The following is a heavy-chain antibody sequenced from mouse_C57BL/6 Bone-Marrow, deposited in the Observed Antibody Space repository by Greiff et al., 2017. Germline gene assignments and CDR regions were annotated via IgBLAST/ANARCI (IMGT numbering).Heavy chain of an antibody. J-gene: IGHJ2*01. Sequence: VQLKQSGPELVKPGASVKISCKASGYSFTDYNMNWVKQSNGKSLEWIGVINPNYGTTSYNQKFKGKATLTVDQSSSTAYMQLNSLTSEDSAVYYCASLYDGYYPYYFDYWGQGTTLTVSS. CDR2: INPNYGTT. CDR1: GYSFTDYN. V-gene: IGHV1-39*01. D-gene: IGHD2-3*01. CDR3: ASLYDGYYPYYFDY.